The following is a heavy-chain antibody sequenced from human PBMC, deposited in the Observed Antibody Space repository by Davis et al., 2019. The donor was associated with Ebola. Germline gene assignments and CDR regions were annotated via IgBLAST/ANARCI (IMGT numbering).Heavy chain of an antibody. J-gene: IGHJ3*02. CDR2: IWYDGSNK. CDR1: GFTFSSYS. V-gene: IGHV3-33*08. CDR3: ARESRATDLYCSSTSCEGGAFDI. Sequence: GESLKISCAASGFTFSSYSMNWVRQAPGKGLEWVAVIWYDGSNKYYADSVKGRFTISRDNAKNSLYLQMNSLRAEDTAVYYCARESRATDLYCSSTSCEGGAFDIWGQGTMVTVSS. D-gene: IGHD2-2*01.